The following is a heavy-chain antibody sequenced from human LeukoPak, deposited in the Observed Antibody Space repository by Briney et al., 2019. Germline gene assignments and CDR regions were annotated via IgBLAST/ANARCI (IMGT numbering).Heavy chain of an antibody. Sequence: GGSLRLSCAASGFTFSSYSMNWVRQAPGKGLEWASYISSSSSTIYYADSVKGRFTISRDNAKNSLYLQMNSLRAEDTAVYYCARRAWDSSGYYRSNYFDYWGQGTLVTVSS. V-gene: IGHV3-48*01. CDR2: ISSSSSTI. CDR3: ARRAWDSSGYYRSNYFDY. D-gene: IGHD3-22*01. J-gene: IGHJ4*02. CDR1: GFTFSSYS.